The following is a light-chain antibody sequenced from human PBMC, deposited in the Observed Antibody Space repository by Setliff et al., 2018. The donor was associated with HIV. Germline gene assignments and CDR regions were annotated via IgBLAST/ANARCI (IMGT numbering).Light chain of an antibody. J-gene: IGLJ1*01. CDR2: QVT. CDR3: AAWDDSLNGYV. CDR1: SSDVGGYNS. Sequence: QSALTQPPSASGSPGQSVTISCTGTSSDVGGYNSVSWYQQRPGKAPKLLIYQVTKRPSGVPDRFSGSKSGNTASLTVSGLQAEDEADYYCAAWDDSLNGYVFGTGTKVTV. V-gene: IGLV2-8*01.